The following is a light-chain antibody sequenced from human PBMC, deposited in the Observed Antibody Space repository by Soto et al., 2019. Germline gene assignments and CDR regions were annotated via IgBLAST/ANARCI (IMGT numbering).Light chain of an antibody. J-gene: IGLJ3*02. CDR3: SLYTSSSFGV. V-gene: IGLV2-18*01. CDR1: SSDVGSYNR. Sequence: QSVLTQPPSVSGSPGQSVTISCTGTSSDVGSYNRVSWYQQPPGTAPKLMIYEVSNRPSGVPDRFSGSKSGNTASLTISGLQAEDEADYYCSLYTSSSFGVFGGGTKLTVL. CDR2: EVS.